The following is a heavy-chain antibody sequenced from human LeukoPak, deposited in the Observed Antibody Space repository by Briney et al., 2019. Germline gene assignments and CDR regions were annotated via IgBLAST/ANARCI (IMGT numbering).Heavy chain of an antibody. CDR2: IYTSGST. CDR1: GGSISSYY. D-gene: IGHD2-8*01. V-gene: IGHV4-4*07. J-gene: IGHJ4*02. CDR3: ARGTKPDFDY. Sequence: PSETLSLTCTVSGGSISSYYRSWIRQPAGKGLEWIGRIYTSGSTNYNPSLKNRVTMSVDTSKNQFSLKLTSVTAADTAVNYCARGTKPDFDYWGQGTLVTVSS.